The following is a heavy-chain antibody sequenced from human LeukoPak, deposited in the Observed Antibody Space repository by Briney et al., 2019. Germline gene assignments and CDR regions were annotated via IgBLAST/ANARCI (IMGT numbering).Heavy chain of an antibody. CDR1: GFTFSNAW. CDR2: MKSKTAGGTT. J-gene: IGHJ4*02. CDR3: TTWTSH. D-gene: IGHD3/OR15-3a*01. V-gene: IGHV3-15*01. Sequence: GGSLRLSCAASGFTFSNAWMTWVRQAPGKGLEWVGHMKSKTAGGTTEYAAPVKGRFTISRDDSKNMLYLQMNSLKTEDAAVYYCTTWTSHWGQGTLVTVSS.